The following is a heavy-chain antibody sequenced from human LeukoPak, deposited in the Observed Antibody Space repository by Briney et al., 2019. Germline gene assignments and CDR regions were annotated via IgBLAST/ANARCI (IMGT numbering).Heavy chain of an antibody. V-gene: IGHV3-21*01. CDR3: AREIIGYYDSSGYCDY. D-gene: IGHD3-22*01. J-gene: IGHJ4*02. Sequence: PGRSLRLSCAASGFTFSSYSMNWVRQAPGKGLEWVSSISSSSSYIYYADSVKGRFTISRDNPKNSLYLQMNSLRAEDTAVYYCAREIIGYYDSSGYCDYWGKGTLVTVSS. CDR2: ISSSSSYI. CDR1: GFTFSSYS.